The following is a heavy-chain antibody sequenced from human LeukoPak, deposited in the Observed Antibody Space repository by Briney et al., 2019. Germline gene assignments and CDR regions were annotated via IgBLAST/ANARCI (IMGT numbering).Heavy chain of an antibody. Sequence: SETLSLTCAVYGGSFSGYYWSWIRQPPGKGLEWIGEISHSGSANYNPSLKSRVTISVDTSKNQFSLKLSSVTAADTAVYYCARGGGYYGSGSYTPPRWFDPWGQGTLVTVSS. D-gene: IGHD3-10*01. V-gene: IGHV4-34*01. J-gene: IGHJ5*02. CDR3: ARGGGYYGSGSYTPPRWFDP. CDR1: GGSFSGYY. CDR2: ISHSGSA.